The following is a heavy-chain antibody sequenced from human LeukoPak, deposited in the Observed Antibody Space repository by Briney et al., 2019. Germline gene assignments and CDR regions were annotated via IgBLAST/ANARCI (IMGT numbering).Heavy chain of an antibody. V-gene: IGHV3-7*01. J-gene: IGHJ3*02. CDR1: RFSFSSHW. CDR3: AAGDTFDI. D-gene: IGHD3-16*01. CDR2: IDQHGSVK. Sequence: GGSPRLSCVGSRFSFSSHWMSWVRQAPGKGLEWVANIDQHGSVKQYVDSVKGRFTISRDNAKNSVYVQMNSLRVEDTAVYYCAAGDTFDIWGQGTLVTVSS.